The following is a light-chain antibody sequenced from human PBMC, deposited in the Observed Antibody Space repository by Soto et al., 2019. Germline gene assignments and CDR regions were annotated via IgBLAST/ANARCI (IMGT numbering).Light chain of an antibody. CDR2: DAS. V-gene: IGKV3-11*01. CDR1: QTIRKY. J-gene: IGKJ4*01. Sequence: EIVLTQFPATLSLSPGERATLSCRASQTIRKYLAWYQQKPGQAPRLLIYDASIRATGIPARFSGSGFETDFTLTISSLEPADFAVYYCQQRDNWRGTFGGGTKVVIK. CDR3: QQRDNWRGT.